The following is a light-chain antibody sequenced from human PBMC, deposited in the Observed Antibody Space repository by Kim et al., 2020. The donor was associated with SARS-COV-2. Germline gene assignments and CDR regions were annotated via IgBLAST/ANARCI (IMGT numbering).Light chain of an antibody. J-gene: IGLJ2*01. CDR1: QLGDKY. Sequence: SYELTQPPSVSVSPGQTASITCSGDQLGDKYACWYQRKPGQSPVLVIYQDTKRPSGIPERFSGSNSGHTATLTISGTQAMDEADYYCQAWDSSTVVFGGGTQLTVL. CDR2: QDT. CDR3: QAWDSSTVV. V-gene: IGLV3-1*01.